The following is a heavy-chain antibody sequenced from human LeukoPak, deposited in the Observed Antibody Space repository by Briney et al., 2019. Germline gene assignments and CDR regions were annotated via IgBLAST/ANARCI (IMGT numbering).Heavy chain of an antibody. D-gene: IGHD6-19*01. CDR3: AAQPSSGWKYYFDY. V-gene: IGHV4-59*01. J-gene: IGHJ4*02. CDR2: IYYRGST. Sequence: SETLSLTCTVSGGSISSYYWGWIRQPPGKGLEWIGYIYYRGSTNYNPSLKSRVTISVDTSKNQFSLKLSSVTAADTAVYYCAAQPSSGWKYYFDYWGQGTLVTVSS. CDR1: GGSISSYY.